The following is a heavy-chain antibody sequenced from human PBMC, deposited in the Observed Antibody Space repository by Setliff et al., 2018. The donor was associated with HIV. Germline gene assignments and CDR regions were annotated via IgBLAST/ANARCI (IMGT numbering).Heavy chain of an antibody. J-gene: IGHJ3*01. D-gene: IGHD2-8*01. CDR1: EYNFTKYS. V-gene: IGHV1-3*01. Sequence: ASVKVSCKASEYNFTKYSMHWVRQAPGQSLEWMGWINGGNGNTKYSQKFLARVTFTRDTSASTAYMELSSLRSEDTAVYYCARERRGCTNNSCYVDAFDLWGQGTMVTVSS. CDR2: INGGNGNT. CDR3: ARERRGCTNNSCYVDAFDL.